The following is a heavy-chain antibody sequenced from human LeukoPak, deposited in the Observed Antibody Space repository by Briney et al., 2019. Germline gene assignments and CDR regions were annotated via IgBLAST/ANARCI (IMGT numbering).Heavy chain of an antibody. V-gene: IGHV4-59*01. J-gene: IGHJ5*02. Sequence: PSETLSLTCTVSGGSISSYYWSWIRQPPGKGLECIGYIYYSGSTNYNPSLKSRVTISVDTSKNQFSLKLSSVTAADAAVYYCARGEGRTGTNAWFDPWGQGTLVTVSS. CDR1: GGSISSYY. D-gene: IGHD1-7*01. CDR3: ARGEGRTGTNAWFDP. CDR2: IYYSGST.